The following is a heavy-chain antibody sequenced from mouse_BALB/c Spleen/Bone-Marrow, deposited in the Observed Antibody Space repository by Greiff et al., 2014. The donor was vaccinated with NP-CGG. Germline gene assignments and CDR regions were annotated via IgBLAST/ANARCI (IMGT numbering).Heavy chain of an antibody. Sequence: VMLVESGPGLVAPSQSLSITCTVSGFSLTSYGVHWVRQPPGKGLEWLGVIWAGGSTNYNSALMSRLSISKDHSKSQVFLKMNSLQTDDTAMYYCARVYLWYFDVWGAGTTVTVSS. J-gene: IGHJ1*01. CDR2: IWAGGST. D-gene: IGHD2-3*01. CDR3: ARVYLWYFDV. V-gene: IGHV2-9*02. CDR1: GFSLTSYG.